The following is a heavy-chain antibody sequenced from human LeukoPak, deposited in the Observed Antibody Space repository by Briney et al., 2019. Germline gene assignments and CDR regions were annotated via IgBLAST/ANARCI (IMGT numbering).Heavy chain of an antibody. D-gene: IGHD2-15*01. CDR3: AREGSGPDYYYYMDV. CDR1: GASINSGSYY. J-gene: IGHJ6*03. V-gene: IGHV4-61*02. Sequence: SETLSLTCSVSGASINSGSYYWTWIRQPAGKGLEWIGRIQTSGSTNYNPSLKSRVTISVDASKNQFSLKVNSVTAADTAVYYCAREGSGPDYYYYMDVWGKGTTVTVSS. CDR2: IQTSGST.